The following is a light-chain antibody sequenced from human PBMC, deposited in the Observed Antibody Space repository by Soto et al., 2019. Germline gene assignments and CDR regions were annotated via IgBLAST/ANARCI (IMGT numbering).Light chain of an antibody. V-gene: IGKV1-39*01. CDR2: AAS. CDR1: QSISSY. CDR3: QQYSSYPWT. Sequence: DIQMTQSPSSLSASVGDRVTITCRASQSISSYLNWYQQKPGKAPKLLIYAASSLQSGVPSRFSGSGSGTEFTLTISSLQPDDFATYHCQQYSSYPWTFGQGTKVDIK. J-gene: IGKJ1*01.